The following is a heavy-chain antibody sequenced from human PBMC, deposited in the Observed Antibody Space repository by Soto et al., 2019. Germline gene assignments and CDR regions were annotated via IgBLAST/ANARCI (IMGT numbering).Heavy chain of an antibody. CDR3: ARVIAVAGLDY. V-gene: IGHV1-2*02. Sequence: GASVKVSCKASGYTFTGYYMHWVRQAPGQGLEWMVCINPNSGGTNYAQKFQGRVTMTRDTSISTAYMELSRLRSDDTAVYYCARVIAVAGLDYWGQGTLVTVSS. D-gene: IGHD6-19*01. CDR1: GYTFTGYY. J-gene: IGHJ4*02. CDR2: INPNSGGT.